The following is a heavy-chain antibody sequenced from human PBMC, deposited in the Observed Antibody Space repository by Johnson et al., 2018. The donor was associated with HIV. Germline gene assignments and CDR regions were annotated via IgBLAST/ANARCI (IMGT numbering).Heavy chain of an antibody. J-gene: IGHJ3*02. CDR1: GFTFDDYG. CDR3: ASVTMIVVVMQAFDI. D-gene: IGHD3-22*01. Sequence: QVQLVESGGGVARPGGSLRLSCEASGFTFDDYGMTWVRQPPGKGLEWVAVISYDGSNKYYADSVKGRFTISRDNSKNTLYLQMNSLRAEDTAVYYCASVTMIVVVMQAFDIWGKGTMVTVSS. CDR2: ISYDGSNK. V-gene: IGHV3-30*03.